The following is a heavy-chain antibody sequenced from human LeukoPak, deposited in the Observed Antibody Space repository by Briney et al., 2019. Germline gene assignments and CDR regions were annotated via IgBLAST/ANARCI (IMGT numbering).Heavy chain of an antibody. Sequence: GGSLRLSCAASGFTFSSFWMSWVRQAPGKGLERVAVAYHDEWPGNSKYYVDSVKGRFTVSRDNSKNTLYLQMSSLRAEDTAVYYCATGSGYYYDHWGQGTLVTVSS. D-gene: IGHD3-22*01. CDR2: AYHDEWPGNSK. V-gene: IGHV3-33*08. CDR1: GFTFSSFW. CDR3: ATGSGYYYDH. J-gene: IGHJ4*02.